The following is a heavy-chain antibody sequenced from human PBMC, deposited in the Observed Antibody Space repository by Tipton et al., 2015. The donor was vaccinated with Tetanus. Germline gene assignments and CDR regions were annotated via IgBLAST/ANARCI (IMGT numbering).Heavy chain of an antibody. CDR2: IRDNGNS. J-gene: IGHJ4*02. D-gene: IGHD2/OR15-2a*01. CDR1: GGSTNSGGHF. Sequence: TLSLTCTVSGGSTNSGGHFWTWIRQRTGKGLEWIGHIRDNGNSYANPSLSGRVTMSVDTRKNQFSLNLTSMSVADTATYYCARGTFHAFDFWGQGVQVTVSS. V-gene: IGHV4-31*03. CDR3: ARGTFHAFDF.